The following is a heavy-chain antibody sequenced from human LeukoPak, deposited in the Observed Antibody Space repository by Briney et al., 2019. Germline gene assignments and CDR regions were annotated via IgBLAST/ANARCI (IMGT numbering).Heavy chain of an antibody. D-gene: IGHD2-2*01. CDR2: IYTSGST. Sequence: SETLSLTCTVSGGSISSHYWSWIRQPAGKGLEWIGRIYTSGSTNYNPSLKSRVTMSVDTSKNQFSLKLSSVTAADTAVYYCARAKTSYCSSTSCYAVGDYYYYYYMDVWGKGTTVTVSS. J-gene: IGHJ6*03. CDR3: ARAKTSYCSSTSCYAVGDYYYYYYMDV. V-gene: IGHV4-4*07. CDR1: GGSISSHY.